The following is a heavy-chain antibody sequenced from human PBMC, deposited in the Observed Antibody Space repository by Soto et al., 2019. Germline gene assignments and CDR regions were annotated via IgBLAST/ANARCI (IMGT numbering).Heavy chain of an antibody. D-gene: IGHD6-19*01. Sequence: EVQLVESGGGLVKPGGSLRLSCAASGFTFSSYSMNWVRQAPGKGLEWVSSISSSSSYIYYADSVKGRFTISRDNAKNSLYLEMNSLRAEDTAVYYCVRSQQWLVRGEAEYWGQGTLVTVSS. V-gene: IGHV3-21*01. CDR3: VRSQQWLVRGEAEY. CDR1: GFTFSSYS. J-gene: IGHJ4*02. CDR2: ISSSSSYI.